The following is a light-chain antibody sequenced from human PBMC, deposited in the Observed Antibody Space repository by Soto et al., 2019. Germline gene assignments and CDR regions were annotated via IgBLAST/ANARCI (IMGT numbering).Light chain of an antibody. J-gene: IGKJ1*01. CDR1: QSVSSN. CDR3: QQYNNWPQT. CDR2: GAS. V-gene: IGKV3-15*01. Sequence: EIVMTPSPATPFVSPGEKATLSCRASQSVSSNLAWYQQKPGQAPRLLIYGASTRATGIPARFSGSGSGTEFTLTISSLQSEDFAVYYCQQYNNWPQTFGQGTKVDIK.